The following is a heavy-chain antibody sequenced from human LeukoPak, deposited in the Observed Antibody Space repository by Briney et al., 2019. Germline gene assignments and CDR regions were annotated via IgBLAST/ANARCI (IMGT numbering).Heavy chain of an antibody. J-gene: IGHJ4*02. CDR2: ISAYNGNT. V-gene: IGHV1-18*01. CDR1: GYTFTSYG. Sequence: ASVKVSCKASGYTFTSYGISWVRQAPGQGLEWMGWISAYNGNTNYAQKFQGRVTITTDESTSTAYMELSSLRSEDTAVYYCARGAPVGAAAATTAEYYFDYWGQGTLVTVSS. D-gene: IGHD6-13*01. CDR3: ARGAPVGAAAATTAEYYFDY.